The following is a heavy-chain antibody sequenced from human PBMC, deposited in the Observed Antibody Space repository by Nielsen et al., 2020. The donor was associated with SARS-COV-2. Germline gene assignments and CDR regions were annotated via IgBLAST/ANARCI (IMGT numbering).Heavy chain of an antibody. CDR2: ISTTGDIT. CDR3: LGGASY. J-gene: IGHJ4*02. Sequence: GGSLRLSCTGSGFTFSDYSMNWVRQAPGKGLEWLSYISTTGDITYYADSVKGRFTVSRDNAKDSLYLQMKSLRAEDTAVYYCLGGASYWGQGTLVTVSS. CDR1: GFTFSDYS. D-gene: IGHD3-10*01. V-gene: IGHV3-48*04.